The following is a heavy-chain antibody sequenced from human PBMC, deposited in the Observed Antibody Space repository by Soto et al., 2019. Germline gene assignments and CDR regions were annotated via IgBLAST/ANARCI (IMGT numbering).Heavy chain of an antibody. CDR1: GGSISSGGHY. Sequence: QVQLQESGPGLVKPSQTLSLTCTVSGGSISSGGHYWSWIRQHPGKGLEWIGYIYYSGSTHYNPSLKSRVTITVDTSKNQFSLRLSSVTAADTAVYFCAREDSSRWYYFDHWGQGTLVTVSS. CDR2: IYYSGST. J-gene: IGHJ4*02. CDR3: AREDSSRWYYFDH. V-gene: IGHV4-31*03. D-gene: IGHD6-13*01.